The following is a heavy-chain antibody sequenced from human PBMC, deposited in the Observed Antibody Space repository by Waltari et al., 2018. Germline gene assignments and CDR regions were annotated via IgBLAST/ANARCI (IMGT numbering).Heavy chain of an antibody. CDR3: AREDGVVVTATLMGAFDI. J-gene: IGHJ3*02. CDR2: ISSSSSYI. CDR1: GFTFSSYS. Sequence: EVQLVESGGGLVKPGGSLRLSCAASGFTFSSYSMTWVRQAPGTGLEWVSSISSSSSYIYYADSVKGRFTISRDNAKNSLYLQMNSLRAEDTAVYYCAREDGVVVTATLMGAFDIWGQGTMVTVSS. D-gene: IGHD2-21*02. V-gene: IGHV3-21*01.